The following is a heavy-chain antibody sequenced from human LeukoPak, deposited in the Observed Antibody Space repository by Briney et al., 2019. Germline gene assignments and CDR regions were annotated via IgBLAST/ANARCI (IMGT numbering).Heavy chain of an antibody. CDR3: ARDLGGYSYGP. Sequence: GGSLRLSCAASGFTFSTSGMHWVRQAPGKGLEWVAVIWYDGSNKHYAESVKGRFSISRDNSKSTLYLQMNSLRAEDTAVYYCARDLGGYSYGPWGQGTLVTVSS. D-gene: IGHD5-18*01. V-gene: IGHV3-33*01. CDR1: GFTFSTSG. CDR2: IWYDGSNK. J-gene: IGHJ5*02.